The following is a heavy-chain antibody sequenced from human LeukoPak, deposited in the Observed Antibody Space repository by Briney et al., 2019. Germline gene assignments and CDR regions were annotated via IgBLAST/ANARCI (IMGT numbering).Heavy chain of an antibody. CDR2: ISSTGSKT. V-gene: IGHV3-23*01. J-gene: IGHJ4*02. CDR1: TFTFSSYV. D-gene: IGHD3-22*01. Sequence: GGSLRLSCAASTFTFSSYVMHWVRQAPGKGLEWVSTISSTGSKTYYLASLRGRFTISRDNSKSTLYLQMDSLSAEDTAVYYCARGLPRGGDHYHSTGVDSWGLGTLVTVSS. CDR3: ARGLPRGGDHYHSTGVDS.